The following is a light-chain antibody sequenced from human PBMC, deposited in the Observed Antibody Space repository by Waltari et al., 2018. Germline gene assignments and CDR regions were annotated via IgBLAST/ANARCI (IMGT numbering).Light chain of an antibody. CDR3: SSYAGSSNWV. CDR1: SRDVGDYKN. CDR2: EVT. V-gene: IGLV2-8*01. J-gene: IGLJ3*02. Sequence: QSALTQPPSASGSPGQSVTISCTGTSRDVGDYKNVSWYQQHPGKAPKLMIYEVTKRPSGVPDRFSGSKSGNTASLTVSGLQAEDEADYYCSSYAGSSNWVFGGGTKLTVL.